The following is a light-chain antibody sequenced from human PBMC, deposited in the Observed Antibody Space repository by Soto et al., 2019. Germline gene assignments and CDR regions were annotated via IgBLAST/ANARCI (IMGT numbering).Light chain of an antibody. Sequence: DIQMTQSPSTLSGSVGDRVTITCQASQGISSDLAWYQQNPGKAPKLLIYAASTLQNGVPSTFSGSGSGTEFTLTISSLQPEDFGTYYCQQFKSYPITFGQGTRLEI. CDR3: QQFKSYPIT. V-gene: IGKV1-9*01. J-gene: IGKJ5*01. CDR2: AAS. CDR1: QGISSD.